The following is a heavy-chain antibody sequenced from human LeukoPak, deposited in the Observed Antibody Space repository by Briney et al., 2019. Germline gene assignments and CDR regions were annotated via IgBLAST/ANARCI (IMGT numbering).Heavy chain of an antibody. CDR1: GGSISSYY. Sequence: SETLSLTCTVSGGSISSYYWSWIRQPPGKGLEWIGYIYYSGSTNYNPSLKSRVTISVDTSKNQFSLKLSSVTAADTAVYYCARSGGYYNIIPLFDYYYGMDVWGQGTTVTVSS. V-gene: IGHV4-59*08. D-gene: IGHD3-10*01. CDR2: IYYSGST. CDR3: ARSGGYYNIIPLFDYYYGMDV. J-gene: IGHJ6*02.